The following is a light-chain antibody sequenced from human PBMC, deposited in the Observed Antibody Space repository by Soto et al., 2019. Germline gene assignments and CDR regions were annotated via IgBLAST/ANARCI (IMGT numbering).Light chain of an antibody. CDR2: GAS. CDR1: QSFGSSSRY. CDR3: HQYATSPYS. J-gene: IGKJ2*03. Sequence: EIVLTQSPGSLSLSPGERVTLACRASQSFGSSSRYLAWYQQKPGQAPRLLIYGASSRPPGIPDSFRGSGSGTDFTLSTTRLEPEDFAVYYCHQYATSPYSFGQGTRLEI. V-gene: IGKV3-20*01.